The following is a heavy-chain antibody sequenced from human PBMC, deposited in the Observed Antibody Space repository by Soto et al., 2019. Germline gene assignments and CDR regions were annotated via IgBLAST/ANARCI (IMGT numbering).Heavy chain of an antibody. CDR3: VHWNTGTRGTKFYDC. V-gene: IGHV2-5*02. J-gene: IGHJ4*02. D-gene: IGHD3-9*01. Sequence: QITLKESGPTLVKPTQTLTLTCSFSGFSLSSIALGMGVGWIRQPPGKALEWLALIYWDDDKRYSPSLKSRLTISKDTSQNQVVLTMTNMDAVDTGTYYCVHWNTGTRGTKFYDCWGQGTQVTVSS. CDR2: IYWDDDK. CDR1: GFSLSSIALGMG.